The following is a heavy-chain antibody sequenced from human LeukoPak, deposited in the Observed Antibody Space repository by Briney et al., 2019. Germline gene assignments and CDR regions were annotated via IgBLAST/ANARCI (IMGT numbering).Heavy chain of an antibody. Sequence: ASVKVSCKASGYTFTSYAMNWVRQAPGQGLEWMGWINTNTGNPTYAQGFTGRFVFSLDTSVSTAYLQISSLKAEDTAVYYCAGDQGGATNLGFQGGWFDPWGQGTLVTVSS. D-gene: IGHD1-26*01. V-gene: IGHV7-4-1*02. CDR2: INTNTGNP. CDR1: GYTFTSYA. CDR3: AGDQGGATNLGFQGGWFDP. J-gene: IGHJ5*02.